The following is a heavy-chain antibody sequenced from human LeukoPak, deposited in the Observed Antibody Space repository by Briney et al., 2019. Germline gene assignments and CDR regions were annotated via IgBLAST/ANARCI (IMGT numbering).Heavy chain of an antibody. CDR3: ARQAPFIVGATLDY. CDR1: GGSISSHY. CDR2: IYYSGST. Sequence: PSETLSLTCTVSGGSISSHYWSWIRQPPGKGLEWIGYIYYSGSTNYNPSLKSRVTISVDTSTNQFSLKLSSVTAADTAVYYCARQAPFIVGATLDYWGQGTLVTVSS. D-gene: IGHD1-26*01. J-gene: IGHJ4*02. V-gene: IGHV4-59*11.